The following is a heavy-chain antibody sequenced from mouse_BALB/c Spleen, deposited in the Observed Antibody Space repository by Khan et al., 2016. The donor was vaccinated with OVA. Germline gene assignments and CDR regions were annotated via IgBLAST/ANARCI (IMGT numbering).Heavy chain of an antibody. J-gene: IGHJ3*01. Sequence: VQLQQSGGDVVKPGGSLKLSCAASGFTFSTYGMSWVRQTPDKRLEWVATVSTGGHYTYYSDTVKGRFTISRDNAKNTLYLQMSSLRSEDTAMFYCSRLAYYYDSEGFAYWGQGTLVTVSA. CDR2: VSTGGHYT. CDR1: GFTFSTYG. V-gene: IGHV5-6*01. D-gene: IGHD1-1*01. CDR3: SRLAYYYDSEGFAY.